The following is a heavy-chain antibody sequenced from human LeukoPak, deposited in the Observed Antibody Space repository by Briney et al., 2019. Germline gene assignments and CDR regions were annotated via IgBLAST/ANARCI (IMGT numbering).Heavy chain of an antibody. CDR3: ARDPHRYCSSTSCLEGWFDP. V-gene: IGHV4-4*07. J-gene: IGHJ5*02. Sequence: SETLSLTCTVSGGSISSYYWSWIRQPAGKGLEWIGSIYHSGSTYYNPSLKSRVTISVDTSKNQFSLKLSSVTAADTAVYYCARDPHRYCSSTSCLEGWFDPWGQGTLVTVSS. D-gene: IGHD2-2*01. CDR1: GGSISSYY. CDR2: IYHSGST.